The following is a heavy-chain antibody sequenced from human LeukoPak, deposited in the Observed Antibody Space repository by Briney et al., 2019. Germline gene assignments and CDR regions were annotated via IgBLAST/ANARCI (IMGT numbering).Heavy chain of an antibody. J-gene: IGHJ4*02. D-gene: IGHD2-2*01. V-gene: IGHV1-69*13. Sequence: ASVKVSCKASGGTFSSYAISWVRQAPGQGLEWMGGIIPIFGTANYAQKFQGRVTITADESTSTAYMELSSLRSEDTAVYYCARVHSYCSSTSCLDYWGQGTLVTVSS. CDR2: IIPIFGTA. CDR1: GGTFSSYA. CDR3: ARVHSYCSSTSCLDY.